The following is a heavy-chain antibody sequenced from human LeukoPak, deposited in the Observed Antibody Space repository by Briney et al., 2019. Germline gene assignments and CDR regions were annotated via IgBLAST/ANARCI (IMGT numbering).Heavy chain of an antibody. V-gene: IGHV3-30*02. Sequence: GGSLRLSCLASGFTFSTYGMHWVRQAPGKGLEWVAFIRYDGGNKYYTDSVKGRFTISRDVSKNTLYLQMNSLRVEDTAIYYCAKGSTVAGEYFFDYWGQGTLATVSS. CDR2: IRYDGGNK. CDR1: GFTFSTYG. CDR3: AKGSTVAGEYFFDY. D-gene: IGHD6-19*01. J-gene: IGHJ4*02.